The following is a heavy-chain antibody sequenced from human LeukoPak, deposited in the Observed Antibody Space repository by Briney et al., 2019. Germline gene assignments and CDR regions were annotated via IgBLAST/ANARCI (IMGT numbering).Heavy chain of an antibody. V-gene: IGHV1-18*01. D-gene: IGHD2-15*01. J-gene: IGHJ1*01. CDR2: ISAYNGNT. CDR3: AAEGYCSGGSCYSAEYFQH. Sequence: ASVKVSCKASGYTFTSYGISWVRQAPGQGLEWMGWISAYNGNTNYAQKLQGRVTMITDTSTSTAYMELRSLRSDDTAVYYCAAEGYCSGGSCYSAEYFQHWGQGTLVTVSS. CDR1: GYTFTSYG.